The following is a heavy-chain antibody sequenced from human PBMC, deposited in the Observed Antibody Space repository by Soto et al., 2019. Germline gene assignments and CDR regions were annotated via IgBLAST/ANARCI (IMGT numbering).Heavy chain of an antibody. J-gene: IGHJ5*02. Sequence: SETLSLTCTVSGGSISSSSYYWGWIRQPPGKGLEWIGSIYYSGSTYYNPSLKSRVTISVDTSKNQFSLKLSSVTAADTAVYYCARQGIVVVVAANGNWFDPWGQGTLVTVSS. CDR3: ARQGIVVVVAANGNWFDP. V-gene: IGHV4-39*01. D-gene: IGHD2-15*01. CDR2: IYYSGST. CDR1: GGSISSSSYY.